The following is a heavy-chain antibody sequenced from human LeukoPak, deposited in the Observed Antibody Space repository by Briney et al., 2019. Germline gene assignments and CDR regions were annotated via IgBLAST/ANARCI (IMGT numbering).Heavy chain of an antibody. CDR2: ISSSSSYI. CDR1: GFTFSSYS. D-gene: IGHD3-10*01. CDR3: ARYGSGSYYNDY. J-gene: IGHJ4*02. Sequence: PGGSLRLSCAASGFTFSSYSMNWVRQAPGKGLEWVSSISSSSSYIYYADSVKGRFTISRDNAKNSLYLQMNSLRAEDTAVYYCARYGSGSYYNDYWGQGTPVTVSS. V-gene: IGHV3-21*01.